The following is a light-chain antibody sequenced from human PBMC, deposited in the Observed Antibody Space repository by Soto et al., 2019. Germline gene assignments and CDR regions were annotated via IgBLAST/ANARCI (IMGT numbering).Light chain of an antibody. CDR1: QSISSW. CDR3: QQYESYSPYT. Sequence: DIQMTQSPSTLSASVGDRVTITCRASQSISSWLAWYQQKPGKAPELLIYDASSLQSGVPSRFSGSGSGTEFTLALGSLQPEDFVTYDCQQYESYSPYTVGQGTKVEIK. V-gene: IGKV1-5*01. CDR2: DAS. J-gene: IGKJ2*01.